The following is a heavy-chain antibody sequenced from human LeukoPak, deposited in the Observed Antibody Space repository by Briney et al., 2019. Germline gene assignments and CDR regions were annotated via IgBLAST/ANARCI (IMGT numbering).Heavy chain of an antibody. D-gene: IGHD4-17*01. V-gene: IGHV3-15*01. Sequence: GGSLRLSCAASGFTFSNAWMSWVRQAPGKGLEWVGRIKSKTDGGTTDYAAPVKGRLTISRDDSKNTLYLQMNSLKTEDTAVYYCTTEDGDLQNFDYWGQGTLVTVSS. CDR1: GFTFSNAW. J-gene: IGHJ4*02. CDR3: TTEDGDLQNFDY. CDR2: IKSKTDGGTT.